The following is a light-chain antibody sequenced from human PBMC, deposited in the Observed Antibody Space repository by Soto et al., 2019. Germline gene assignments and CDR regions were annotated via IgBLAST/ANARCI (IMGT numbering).Light chain of an antibody. CDR3: QKFNKWPWT. CDR2: DAS. Sequence: EIVMMQSPVTLSVSPGERATLSCRASESVGSNLAWYRQKPGQPPRLLIYDASMRETGVPPRFSGSGSGTEFTLTISNLQSEDFAIYFCQKFNKWPWTFGQGTKVDIK. J-gene: IGKJ1*01. V-gene: IGKV3-15*01. CDR1: ESVGSN.